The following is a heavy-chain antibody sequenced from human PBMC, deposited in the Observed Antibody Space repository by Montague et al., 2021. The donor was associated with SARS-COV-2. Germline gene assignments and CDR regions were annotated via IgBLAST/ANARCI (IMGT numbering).Heavy chain of an antibody. CDR1: GGSISSYY. D-gene: IGHD3-22*01. J-gene: IGHJ4*02. Sequence: SETLSLTCTVSGGSISSYYWSWIRQPPGKGLEWIGYIYYSGSTTYNPSLKSRVTISVDTSKNEFSLKLSSVTAADTAVYYYARAYYDSSGYYGYFDYWGQGTLVTVSS. CDR3: ARAYYDSSGYYGYFDY. V-gene: IGHV4-59*13. CDR2: IYYSGST.